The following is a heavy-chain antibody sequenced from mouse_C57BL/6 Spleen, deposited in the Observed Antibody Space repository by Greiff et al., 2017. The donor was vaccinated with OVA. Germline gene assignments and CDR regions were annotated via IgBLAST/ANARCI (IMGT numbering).Heavy chain of an antibody. CDR2: IDTSDSYT. J-gene: IGHJ4*01. D-gene: IGHD3-2*02. V-gene: IGHV1-50*01. CDR3: ARKPSSGYDYAMDY. CDR1: GYTFTSYW. Sequence: QVQLQQPGAELVKPGASVKLSCKASGYTFTSYWMQWVKQRPGQGLEWIGEIDTSDSYTNYNQKFKGKATLTVDTSSSTAYMQLSSLTSEDSAVYYCARKPSSGYDYAMDYWGQGTSVTVSS.